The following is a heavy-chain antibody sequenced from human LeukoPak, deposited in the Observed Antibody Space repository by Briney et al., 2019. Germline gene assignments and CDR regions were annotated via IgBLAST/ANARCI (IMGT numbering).Heavy chain of an antibody. Sequence: SETLSLTCTVSGGSISSYSYLWAWIRQPPGKGLEWIGSIYYSGSTYYNPSLKSRVTISVDTSKNQFSLKLSSVTAADTAVYYCARKTIFGVVNDYWGQGTLVTVSS. CDR1: GGSISSYSYL. J-gene: IGHJ4*02. CDR2: IYYSGST. CDR3: ARKTIFGVVNDY. V-gene: IGHV4-39*07. D-gene: IGHD3-3*01.